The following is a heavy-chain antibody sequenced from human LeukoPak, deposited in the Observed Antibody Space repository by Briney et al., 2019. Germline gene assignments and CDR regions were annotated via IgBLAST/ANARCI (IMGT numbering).Heavy chain of an antibody. J-gene: IGHJ4*02. CDR1: GFPFHNYW. Sequence: GGSLRLSCAASGFPFHNYWMTWVRQAPGKGLEWVAQVNQDGSEAHYADSVKARFTISRDNAKSSVSLQMNSLRAEDTAVYYCVQDGGVSGYDLLDYWGQGTLVTVSS. V-gene: IGHV3-7*01. CDR3: VQDGGVSGYDLLDY. D-gene: IGHD5-12*01. CDR2: VNQDGSEA.